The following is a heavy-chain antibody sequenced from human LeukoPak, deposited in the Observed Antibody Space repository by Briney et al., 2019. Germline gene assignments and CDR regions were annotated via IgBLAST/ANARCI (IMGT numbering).Heavy chain of an antibody. V-gene: IGHV4-30-2*01. CDR2: IYHSGST. J-gene: IGHJ4*02. CDR1: GGSISSGGYS. Sequence: SETLSLTCAVSGGSISSGGYSWSWIRQPPGKGLEWIGYIYHSGSTYYNPSLKSRVTISVDRSKNQFSLKLSSVTAGETALYYCVRSCYYYDYWGQGTLVTVS. CDR3: VRSCYYYDY. D-gene: IGHD3-22*01.